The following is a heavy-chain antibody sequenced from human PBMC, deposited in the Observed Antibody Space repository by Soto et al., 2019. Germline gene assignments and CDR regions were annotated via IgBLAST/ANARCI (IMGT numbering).Heavy chain of an antibody. D-gene: IGHD5-12*01. CDR2: IIPIFGTA. V-gene: IGHV1-69*12. CDR1: GGTFSSYT. J-gene: IGHJ2*01. CDR3: ARGNHRWLQLWYFDL. Sequence: QVQLVQSGAEVKKPGSSVTVSCKASGGTFSSYTISWVRQAPRQGLEWMGGIIPIFGTANYAQKFQGRVTITAAESTSTAYMELSSLRSEDTAVYYCARGNHRWLQLWYFDLWGRGTLVTVSS.